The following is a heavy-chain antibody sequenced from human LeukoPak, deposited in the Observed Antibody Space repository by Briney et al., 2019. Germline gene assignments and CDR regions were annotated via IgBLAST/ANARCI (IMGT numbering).Heavy chain of an antibody. Sequence: ASVKVSCKASGYTFTNYDTSWVRQAPGQGLEWMGWISPYNDNTDYVQKVQGRVTMTTDTSTNTAYMELRSLRSDDTAVYYCARQQGFEFDWDSSDAFDIWGQGTMVTVSS. CDR3: ARQQGFEFDWDSSDAFDI. CDR2: ISPYNDNT. V-gene: IGHV1-18*01. D-gene: IGHD3-9*01. J-gene: IGHJ3*02. CDR1: GYTFTNYD.